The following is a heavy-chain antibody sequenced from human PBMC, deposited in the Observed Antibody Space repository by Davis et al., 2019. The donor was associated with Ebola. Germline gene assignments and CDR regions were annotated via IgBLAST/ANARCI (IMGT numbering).Heavy chain of an antibody. CDR3: AKDQSHGGNSYYFDY. V-gene: IGHV3-23*01. CDR1: GFTFSSYA. Sequence: GESLKISCAASGFTFSSYAMSWVRQAPGKGLEWVSAISGSGGSTYYADSVKGRFTISRDNSKNTLYLQMNSLRAEDTAVYYCAKDQSHGGNSYYFDYWGQGTLVTVSS. D-gene: IGHD4-23*01. J-gene: IGHJ4*02. CDR2: ISGSGGST.